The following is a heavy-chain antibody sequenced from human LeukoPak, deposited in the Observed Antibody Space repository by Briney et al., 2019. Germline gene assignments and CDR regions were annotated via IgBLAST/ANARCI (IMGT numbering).Heavy chain of an antibody. V-gene: IGHV1-2*06. D-gene: IGHD6-19*01. CDR3: ARPPHEYQWVAY. J-gene: IGHJ4*02. CDR2: INPNSGGT. CDR1: GYTFTGYY. Sequence: ASVKVSCMASGYTFTGYYVHWVRQAPGQGLEWMGRINPNSGGTNYAQKFQGRVTLTRDTSISTAYMELSMLRSDDTAVYYCARPPHEYQWVAYWGQGSLVTVSS.